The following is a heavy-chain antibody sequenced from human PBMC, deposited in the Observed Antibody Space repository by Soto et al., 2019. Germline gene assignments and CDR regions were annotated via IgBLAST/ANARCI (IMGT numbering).Heavy chain of an antibody. V-gene: IGHV3-48*02. Sequence: GGSLRLSCAASGFTFSSYSMNWVRRAPGKGLEWVSYISSSSSTIYYADSVKGRFTISRDNAKNSLYLQMNSLRDEDTAVYYCARVYYYGSGSQDYWGQGTLVTVSS. J-gene: IGHJ4*02. D-gene: IGHD3-10*01. CDR1: GFTFSSYS. CDR3: ARVYYYGSGSQDY. CDR2: ISSSSSTI.